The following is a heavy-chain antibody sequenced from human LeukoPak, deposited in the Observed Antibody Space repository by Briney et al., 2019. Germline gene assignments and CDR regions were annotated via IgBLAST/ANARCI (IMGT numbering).Heavy chain of an antibody. CDR3: ARRKEKRRCDFWSGYYEDWFDP. CDR2: ISAYNGNT. Sequence: GASVKVSCRASGYTFTSYGISWVRQAPGQGLEWMGWISAYNGNTNYAQKLQGRVTMTTDTSTSTAYMELRSLRSDDPAVYYCARRKEKRRCDFWSGYYEDWFDPWGQGTLVTVSS. D-gene: IGHD3-3*01. CDR1: GYTFTSYG. J-gene: IGHJ5*02. V-gene: IGHV1-18*01.